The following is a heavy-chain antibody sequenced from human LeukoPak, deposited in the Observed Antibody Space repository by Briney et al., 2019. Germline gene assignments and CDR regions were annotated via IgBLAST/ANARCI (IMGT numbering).Heavy chain of an antibody. CDR3: VKDGRYLDY. J-gene: IGHJ4*02. CDR1: GFAFGGSW. Sequence: PGGSLRLSCAASGFAFGGSWMSWVRQAPGKGLEWVANIKEDDSEIYYVDSVKGRFTISRDNAKTSVYLQMNSLRADDTAIYYCVKDGRYLDYWGKGTLVTVS. V-gene: IGHV3-7*04. D-gene: IGHD3-16*02. CDR2: IKEDDSEI.